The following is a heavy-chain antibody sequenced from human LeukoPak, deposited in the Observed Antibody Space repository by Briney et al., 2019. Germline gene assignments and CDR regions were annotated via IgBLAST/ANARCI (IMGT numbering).Heavy chain of an antibody. CDR2: IYYSGST. CDR3: ARVPSRQEGYNDFDY. D-gene: IGHD5-24*01. V-gene: IGHV4-61*01. Sequence: PSETLSLTCTVSVGSISSGCYYWSWIRQHPGKGLEWIGYIYYSGSTNYNPSLKSRVTIAEDTSKNQFSLKLTSVTAADTAVYYCARVPSRQEGYNDFDYWGQGTPVTVSS. CDR1: VGSISSGCYY. J-gene: IGHJ4*02.